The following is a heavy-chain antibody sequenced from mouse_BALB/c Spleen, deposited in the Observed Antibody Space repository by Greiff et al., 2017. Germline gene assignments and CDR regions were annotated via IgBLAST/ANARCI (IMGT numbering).Heavy chain of an antibody. D-gene: IGHD1-2*01. V-gene: IGHV3-6*02. CDR3: ARRDYGYEDY. CDR1: GYSITSGYY. CDR2: ISYDGSN. J-gene: IGHJ2*01. Sequence: VQLQQSGPGLVKPSQSLSLTCSVTGYSITSGYYWNWIRQFPGNKLEWMGYISYDGSNNYNPSLKNRISITRDTSKNQFFLKLNSVTTEDTATYYCARRDYGYEDYWGQGTTLTVSS.